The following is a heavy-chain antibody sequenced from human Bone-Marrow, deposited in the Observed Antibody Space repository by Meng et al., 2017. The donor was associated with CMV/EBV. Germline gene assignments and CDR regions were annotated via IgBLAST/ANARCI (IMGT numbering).Heavy chain of an antibody. Sequence: SGYTFTGYHIHWVRQAPGQGLEWMGWIDPTRGDTHYAQKFQDRVTVTRDSSVHTAYMELSRLRSDDTAVYYCARDRNYYDSDDYYSLDYWGQGTLV. J-gene: IGHJ4*02. CDR2: IDPTRGDT. D-gene: IGHD3-22*01. CDR3: ARDRNYYDSDDYYSLDY. CDR1: GYTFTGYH. V-gene: IGHV1-2*02.